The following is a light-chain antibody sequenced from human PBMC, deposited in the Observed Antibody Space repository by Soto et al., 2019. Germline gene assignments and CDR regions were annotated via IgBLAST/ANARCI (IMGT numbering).Light chain of an antibody. CDR2: DAS. J-gene: IGKJ5*01. V-gene: IGKV1-5*01. CDR1: QSISSW. CDR3: QQYMTYST. Sequence: DIQMTQSPSSVTQSXGDRVTITCRASQSISSWLAWYQQKPGKAPKLLIYDASSLESGVPSRFSGSGSGTEFTLTISSLQPDDFATYYCQQYMTYSTFGQGTRLEIK.